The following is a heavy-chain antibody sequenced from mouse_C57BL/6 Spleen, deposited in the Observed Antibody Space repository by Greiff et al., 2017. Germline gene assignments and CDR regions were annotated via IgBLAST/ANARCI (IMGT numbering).Heavy chain of an antibody. CDR1: GYTFTSYW. D-gene: IGHD1-1*01. V-gene: IGHV1-61*01. Sequence: VQLQQPGAELVRPGSSVKLSCKASGYTFTSYWMDWVQQRPGQGLEWIGNIYPSDSETPYNQTFKDKATLTVDKSSSTAYMQLSSLTSEASAVYYCASRYGSSPFAYWGQGTLVTVSA. J-gene: IGHJ3*01. CDR3: ASRYGSSPFAY. CDR2: IYPSDSET.